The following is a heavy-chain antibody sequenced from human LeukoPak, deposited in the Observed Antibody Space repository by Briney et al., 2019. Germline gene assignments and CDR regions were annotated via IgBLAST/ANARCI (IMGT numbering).Heavy chain of an antibody. J-gene: IGHJ4*02. CDR1: GYTFTSYG. CDR2: ISAYNGNT. D-gene: IGHD3-22*01. Sequence: ASVKVSCKASGYTFTSYGISWVRQAPGQGLEWMGWISAYNGNTNYAQKLQGRVTMTTDTSTSTAYMELSSLRSEDTAVYYCASALFNYYDSSGPSDYWGQGTLVTVSS. V-gene: IGHV1-18*01. CDR3: ASALFNYYDSSGPSDY.